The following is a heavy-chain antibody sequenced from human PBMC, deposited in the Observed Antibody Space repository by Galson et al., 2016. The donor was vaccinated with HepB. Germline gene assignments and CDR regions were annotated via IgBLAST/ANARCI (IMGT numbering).Heavy chain of an antibody. CDR2: IWYDGSDK. Sequence: SLRLSCAASGFTFADYLMSWVRQAPGKGLEWVAIIWYDGSDKYYADSVKGRFTISRDNSKNTLYLQMNGLRAEDTAVYYCAKVIGRDAYYYYGMDVWGQGTTVTVSS. J-gene: IGHJ6*02. V-gene: IGHV3-33*06. CDR3: AKVIGRDAYYYYGMDV. CDR1: GFTFADYL. D-gene: IGHD2/OR15-2a*01.